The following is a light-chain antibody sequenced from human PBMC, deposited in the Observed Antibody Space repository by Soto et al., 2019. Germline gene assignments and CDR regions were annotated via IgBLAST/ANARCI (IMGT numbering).Light chain of an antibody. V-gene: IGKV1-5*01. Sequence: DIQMTQSPSTLSASVGDRFTITCRARQSISSWLAWYQQKPGKAPKLLIYDASILESGVPSRFSGSGSGTEFTLTISSLQPDDFATYYCQQYNSYRTFGQGTKVDIK. CDR2: DAS. J-gene: IGKJ1*01. CDR1: QSISSW. CDR3: QQYNSYRT.